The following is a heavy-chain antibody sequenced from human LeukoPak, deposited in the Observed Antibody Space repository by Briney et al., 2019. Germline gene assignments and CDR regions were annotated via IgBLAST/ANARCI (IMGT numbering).Heavy chain of an antibody. CDR2: IRHDGSIK. CDR3: AKDSLADIDY. V-gene: IGHV3-30*02. D-gene: IGHD3-16*01. CDR1: GFFFSTYG. Sequence: GGSRRLPWPRSGFFFSTYGMYWVRQAPGKGLEWVAFIRHDGSIKNYADSVKGRSTISRDNSKNTLYLQMNSLRAEDTAVYYCAKDSLADIDYWGQGTLVTVSS. J-gene: IGHJ4*02.